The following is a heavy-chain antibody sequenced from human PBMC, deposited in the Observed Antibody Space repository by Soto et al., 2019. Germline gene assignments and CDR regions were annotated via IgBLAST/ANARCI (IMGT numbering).Heavy chain of an antibody. Sequence: SETLSLTCTVSGGSFSGYYWSWIRQPPGKGLEWIGEINHSGSTNYNPSLKSRVTISVDTSKNQFSLKLSSVTAADTAVYYCASWTADYYGMDVWGQGTTVTVSS. CDR2: INHSGST. CDR3: ASWTADYYGMDV. CDR1: GGSFSGYY. D-gene: IGHD2-21*02. V-gene: IGHV4-34*01. J-gene: IGHJ6*02.